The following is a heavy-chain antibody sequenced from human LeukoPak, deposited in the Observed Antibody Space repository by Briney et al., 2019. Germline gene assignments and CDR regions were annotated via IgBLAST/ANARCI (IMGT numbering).Heavy chain of an antibody. CDR3: ARESVSSSSWYRYSFTFELYGMDV. V-gene: IGHV3-7*03. Sequence: PGGSLRLSFAASGFTFSSYWMSWVRQAPGKGLEWVANIKQDGSEKYYVDSVKGRFTISRDNAKNSLYLQMNSLRADDTAVYYCARESVSSSSWYRYSFTFELYGMDVWGKGTTVTVSS. CDR2: IKQDGSEK. D-gene: IGHD6-13*01. CDR1: GFTFSSYW. J-gene: IGHJ6*04.